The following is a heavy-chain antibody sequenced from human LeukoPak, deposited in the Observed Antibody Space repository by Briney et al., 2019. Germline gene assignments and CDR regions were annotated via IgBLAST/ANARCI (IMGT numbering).Heavy chain of an antibody. Sequence: GGSLRLSCAASGFTFSSYAMHWVRQAPGKGLVWVSRINTDGSSTSYADSVKGRFTISRDNAKNTLYLQMNSLRAEDTAVYYCARWKSIAARPARFGAFDIWGQGTMVTVSS. CDR3: ARWKSIAARPARFGAFDI. V-gene: IGHV3-74*01. D-gene: IGHD6-6*01. CDR1: GFTFSSYA. J-gene: IGHJ3*02. CDR2: INTDGSST.